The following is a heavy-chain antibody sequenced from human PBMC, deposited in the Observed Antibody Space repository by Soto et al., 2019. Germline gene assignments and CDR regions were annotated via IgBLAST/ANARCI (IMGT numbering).Heavy chain of an antibody. CDR1: GFTFSSYS. V-gene: IGHV3-21*06. D-gene: IGHD6-19*01. Sequence: GGSLRLSCAASGFTFSSYSLSWVRQAPGKGLEWVSSISSSSTYIYYADSVRGRFTISRDDAKNSLFLQMSSLRVEDTAVYYCARGGDTSGSWPRYWGPGTLVTVSS. CDR2: ISSSSTYI. CDR3: ARGGDTSGSWPRY. J-gene: IGHJ4*01.